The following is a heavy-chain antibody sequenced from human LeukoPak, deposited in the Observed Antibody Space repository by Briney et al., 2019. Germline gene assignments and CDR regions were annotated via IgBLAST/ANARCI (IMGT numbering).Heavy chain of an antibody. CDR3: AKDHTIDY. Sequence: GGSLRLSCAASGFTFSSYDMHWVRQAPGKGLEWVAVISYVGSNKYYADSVKGRFTISRDNPKNTLYLQMNSLRAEDTAVYYCAKDHTIDYWGQGTLVTVSS. CDR2: ISYVGSNK. J-gene: IGHJ4*02. CDR1: GFTFSSYD. V-gene: IGHV3-30*18. D-gene: IGHD3-10*01.